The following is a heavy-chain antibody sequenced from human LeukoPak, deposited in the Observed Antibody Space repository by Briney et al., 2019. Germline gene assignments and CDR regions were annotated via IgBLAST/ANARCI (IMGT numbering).Heavy chain of an antibody. D-gene: IGHD2-15*01. CDR3: ARTGVLSPFDP. Sequence: KPSETLSLTCAVYGGSFSGYYWSWIRQPPGKGLEWIGEINHSGSTNYNPSLKSRVTISVDTSKNQFSLKLSSVTAADTAVYYCARTGVLSPFDPWGQGTLVTVSS. CDR2: INHSGST. J-gene: IGHJ5*02. V-gene: IGHV4-34*01. CDR1: GGSFSGYY.